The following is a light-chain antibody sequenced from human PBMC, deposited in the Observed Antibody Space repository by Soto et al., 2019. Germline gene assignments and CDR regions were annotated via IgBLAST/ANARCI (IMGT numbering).Light chain of an antibody. CDR3: QQYYGYTWT. J-gene: IGKJ1*01. V-gene: IGKV1-5*03. CDR2: KAS. CDR1: QSFSTY. Sequence: DIQMTQSPSTLSAFVGDGVTITCRASQSFSTYLAWYQQKPGKAPKLLIYKASSLQSGVPSRFSGSGSGTEFTLTISSLQPDDFATYYCQQYYGYTWTFGLGTKVDIK.